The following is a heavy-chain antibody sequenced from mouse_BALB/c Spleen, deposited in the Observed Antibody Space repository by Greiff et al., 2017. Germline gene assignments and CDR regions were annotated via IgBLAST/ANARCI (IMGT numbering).Heavy chain of an antibody. Sequence: QVQLQQSGAELVKPGASVKLSCKASGYTFTSYWMHWVKQRPGQGLEWIGEIDPSDSYTNYNQKFKGKATLTVDKSSSTAYMQLSSLTSEDSAVYDCGEPVASSYYIDYWGQGTTVTVSS. CDR3: GEPVASSYYIDY. D-gene: IGHD1-1*01. CDR1: GYTFTSYW. CDR2: IDPSDSYT. V-gene: IGHV1-69*02. J-gene: IGHJ2*01.